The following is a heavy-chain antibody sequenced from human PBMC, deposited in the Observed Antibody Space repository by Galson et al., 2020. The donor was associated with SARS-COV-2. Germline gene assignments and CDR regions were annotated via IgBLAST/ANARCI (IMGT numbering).Heavy chain of an antibody. CDR3: ARGAGEVVQLWAEDY. CDR1: GFTFSDYY. Sequence: GGSLRLSCAASGFTFSDYYMSWIRQAPGKGLEWVSYISSSGSTIYYADSVKGRFTISRNNAKNSLYLQMNSLRAEDTAVYYCARGAGEVVQLWAEDYWGQGTLVTVSS. V-gene: IGHV3-11*01. CDR2: ISSSGSTI. J-gene: IGHJ4*02. D-gene: IGHD5-18*01.